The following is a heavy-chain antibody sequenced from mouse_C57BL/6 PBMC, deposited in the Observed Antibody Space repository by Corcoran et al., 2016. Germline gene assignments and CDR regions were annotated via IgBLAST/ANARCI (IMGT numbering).Heavy chain of an antibody. CDR1: GYAFSSYW. CDR3: ARRGYYGSSLYWYFDV. J-gene: IGHJ1*03. CDR2: IYPGDGDT. D-gene: IGHD1-1*01. V-gene: IGHV1-80*01. Sequence: VQMQQAGAELVKPGASVKISCKASGYAFSSYWMNWVKQRPGKGLAWIGQIYPGDGDTNYNGKFKGKATLTAAKSSSTAYMQRSSLTSEDSAVYFCARRGYYGSSLYWYFDVWGTGTTVTVSS.